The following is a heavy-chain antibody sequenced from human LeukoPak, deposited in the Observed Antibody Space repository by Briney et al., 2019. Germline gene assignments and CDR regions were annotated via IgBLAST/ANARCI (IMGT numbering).Heavy chain of an antibody. J-gene: IGHJ4*02. CDR1: GFTFSSYW. D-gene: IGHD6-13*01. CDR2: IKQDGSEK. CDR3: ARVSSWYAGDY. V-gene: IGHV3-7*04. Sequence: PGGSLRLSCAASGFTFSSYWRSWVRQAPGKGLEWVANIKQDGSEKYYVDSVKGRFTISRDNAKNSLYLQMNSLRAEDTAVYYCARVSSWYAGDYWGQGTLVTVSS.